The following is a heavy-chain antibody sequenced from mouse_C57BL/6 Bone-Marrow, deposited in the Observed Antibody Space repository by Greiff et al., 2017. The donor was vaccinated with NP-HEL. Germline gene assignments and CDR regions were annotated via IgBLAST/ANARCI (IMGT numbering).Heavy chain of an antibody. Sequence: QVQLQQPGAELVRPGSSVKLSCKASGYTFTSYWMDWVKQRPGQGLEWIGNIYPSDSETHYNQKFKDKATLTVDKSSSTAYMQLSSLTSEDSAVYCCARDPYAMDYWGQGTSVTVSS. V-gene: IGHV1-61*01. J-gene: IGHJ4*01. CDR1: GYTFTSYW. CDR3: ARDPYAMDY. CDR2: IYPSDSET.